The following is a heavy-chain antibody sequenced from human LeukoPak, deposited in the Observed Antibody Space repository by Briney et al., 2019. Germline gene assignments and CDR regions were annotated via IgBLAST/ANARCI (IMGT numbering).Heavy chain of an antibody. V-gene: IGHV3-48*01. CDR2: ISSSSSTI. Sequence: PGGSLRLSCAASGFTFSSYSMNWVRQAPGKGLEWVSYISSSSSTIYYADSVKGRFTISRDNSKNTLCLQMNSLRAEDTAVYYCVYYDSSGYYHVFDYWGQGTLVTVSS. CDR1: GFTFSSYS. CDR3: VYYDSSGYYHVFDY. D-gene: IGHD3-22*01. J-gene: IGHJ4*02.